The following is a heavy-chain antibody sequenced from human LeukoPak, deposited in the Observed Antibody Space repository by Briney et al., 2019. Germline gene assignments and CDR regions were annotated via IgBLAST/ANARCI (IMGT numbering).Heavy chain of an antibody. D-gene: IGHD3-10*01. CDR3: AKEYDSGGYGANFDY. V-gene: IGHV3-30*18. Sequence: GGSLRLSCTASKFTFSNYGMQWVRQAPGKGLEWVAVVSSDGGTKYYADSVKGRFTISRDNSRNTMYLQVDSLRAEDTAVYYCAKEYDSGGYGANFDYWGQGTLVTVSS. CDR1: KFTFSNYG. J-gene: IGHJ4*02. CDR2: VSSDGGTK.